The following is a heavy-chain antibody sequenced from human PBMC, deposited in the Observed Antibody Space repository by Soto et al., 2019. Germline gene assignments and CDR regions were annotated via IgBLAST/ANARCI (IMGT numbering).Heavy chain of an antibody. CDR2: IYYSGST. V-gene: IGHV4-30-4*01. CDR1: GGSISSGDYY. D-gene: IGHD2-2*01. Sequence: SETLSLTCTVSGGSISSGDYYWSWIRQPPGKGLEWIGYIYYSGSTYYNPSLKSRVTISVDTSKNQFSLKLSSVTAADTAVYYCAREEYQHRGYYYGMDVWGQGTTVTVSS. CDR3: AREEYQHRGYYYGMDV. J-gene: IGHJ6*02.